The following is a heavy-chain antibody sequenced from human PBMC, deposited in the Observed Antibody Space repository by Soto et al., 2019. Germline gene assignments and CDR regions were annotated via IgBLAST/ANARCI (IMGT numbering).Heavy chain of an antibody. CDR1: GFTFSSYS. CDR3: ARGAYYDFWSGYSTPIRAGEYFQH. CDR2: ISSSSSYI. J-gene: IGHJ1*01. Sequence: GGSLRLSCAASGFTFSSYSMNWVRQAPGKGLEWVSSISSSSSYIYYADSVKGRFTISRDNAKNSLYLQMNSLRAEDTAVYYCARGAYYDFWSGYSTPIRAGEYFQHWVQGTLVTVSS. D-gene: IGHD3-3*01. V-gene: IGHV3-21*04.